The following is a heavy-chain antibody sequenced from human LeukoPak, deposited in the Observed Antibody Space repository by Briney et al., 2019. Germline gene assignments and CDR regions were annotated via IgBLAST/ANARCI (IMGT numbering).Heavy chain of an antibody. CDR2: SKSKGDGGTT. Sequence: RGSLRLSCADSGFTFTNAWMNWVRQAPGKGREWLGRSKSKGDGGTTDYAAPVKGRFTISRDDSKNILYLQMNSLKIEDTAVYFCSTPPIRGSRYYYYHMDVWGKGTTVTVSS. CDR1: GFTFTNAW. CDR3: STPPIRGSRYYYYHMDV. J-gene: IGHJ6*03. V-gene: IGHV3-15*01. D-gene: IGHD3-10*01.